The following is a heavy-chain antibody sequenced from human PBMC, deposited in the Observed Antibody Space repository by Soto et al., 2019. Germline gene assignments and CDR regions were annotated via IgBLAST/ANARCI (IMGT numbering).Heavy chain of an antibody. J-gene: IGHJ5*02. D-gene: IGHD3-10*01. CDR1: GFTFSSSW. CDR3: ARPYFGSGFRRPLAP. V-gene: IGHV3-74*01. CDR2: INSDGSNT. Sequence: GSLRLSCAASGFTFSSSWMHWVRQAPGKGLLWVSHINSDGSNTDYAGSVKGRFIISGDNAKNTLYLQMNSLTAEDTAVYYCARPYFGSGFRRPLAPWGQGTLVTVSS.